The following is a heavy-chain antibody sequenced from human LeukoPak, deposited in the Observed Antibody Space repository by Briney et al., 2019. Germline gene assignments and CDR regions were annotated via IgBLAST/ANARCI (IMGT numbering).Heavy chain of an antibody. D-gene: IGHD2-8*01. CDR1: GFTFSNYW. CDR2: IHQHGNEK. CDR3: ATLNGPLFEY. J-gene: IGHJ4*02. Sequence: GGSLRLSCAASGFTFSNYWMSWVRQAPGKGLEWVASIHQHGNEKYFVDSVRGRFTISRDNAKNSLYLQMSSLRAEDTAVYYCATLNGPLFEYWGQGTLVTVPS. V-gene: IGHV3-7*01.